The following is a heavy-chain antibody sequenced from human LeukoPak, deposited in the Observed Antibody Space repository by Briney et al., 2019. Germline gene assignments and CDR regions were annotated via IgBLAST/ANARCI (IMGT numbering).Heavy chain of an antibody. D-gene: IGHD2-2*01. V-gene: IGHV1-69*05. Sequence: ASVKVSCKASGGTFSSYAISWVRQAPGQGLEWMGGIIPIFGTANYAQKFQGRVTITTDESTSTAYMELSSLRSEDTAVYYCASHPGYCSSTSLCDWFDPWGQGTLVTVSS. CDR3: ASHPGYCSSTSLCDWFDP. CDR2: IIPIFGTA. CDR1: GGTFSSYA. J-gene: IGHJ5*02.